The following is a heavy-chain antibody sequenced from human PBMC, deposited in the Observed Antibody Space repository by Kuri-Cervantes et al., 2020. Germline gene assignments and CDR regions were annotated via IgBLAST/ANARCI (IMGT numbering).Heavy chain of an antibody. J-gene: IGHJ3*02. Sequence: GESLKISCAASGFTFSSYSMNWVRQAPGKGLEWVSYISSSSSTIYYADSVKGRFTISRDNAKNSLYLQMNSLRDEDTAVYYCARALDYGDYSTENDASDIWGQGTMVTVSS. CDR3: ARALDYGDYSTENDASDI. V-gene: IGHV3-48*02. D-gene: IGHD4-17*01. CDR2: ISSSSSTI. CDR1: GFTFSSYS.